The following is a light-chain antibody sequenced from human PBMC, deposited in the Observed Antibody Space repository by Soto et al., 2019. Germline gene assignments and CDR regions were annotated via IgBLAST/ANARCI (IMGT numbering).Light chain of an antibody. J-gene: IGLJ1*01. CDR2: DVN. V-gene: IGLV2-8*01. CDR3: QSYDRSLRACV. CDR1: STDIGLHNY. Sequence: QSVLTQPPSASGSPGQSVTISCTGTSTDIGLHNYVSWYQHHPGKAPKFIIFDVNKRPSGVPDRFSGSRSGNTASLTVSGLQADDEAYYYCQSYDRSLRACVFGTGTKLTVL.